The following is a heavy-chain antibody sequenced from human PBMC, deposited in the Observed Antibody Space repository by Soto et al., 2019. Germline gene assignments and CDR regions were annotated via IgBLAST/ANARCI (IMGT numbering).Heavy chain of an antibody. CDR1: GFTFSSYS. V-gene: IGHV3-21*01. Sequence: PGGSLRLSCAASGFTFSSYSMNWVRQAPGKGLEWVSSISSSSSYIYYADSVKGRFTISRDNAKNSLYLQMNSLRAEDTAVYYCARDPNDPGPFDYWGQGTLVTVSS. J-gene: IGHJ4*02. CDR3: ARDPNDPGPFDY. CDR2: ISSSSSYI.